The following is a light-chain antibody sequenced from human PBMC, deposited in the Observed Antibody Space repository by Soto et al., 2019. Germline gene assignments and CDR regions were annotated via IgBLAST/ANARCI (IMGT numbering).Light chain of an antibody. Sequence: QSVLTQPASVSGSPGQSITISCTGTSSDVGGYKYVSWYQQHPDKAPKLIIFDVSNRPSGVSNRFSGSKSGSTASLTISGLQAEDEADYYCSAYTTSIALYVFGAGTKLTVL. J-gene: IGLJ1*01. V-gene: IGLV2-14*03. CDR1: SSDVGGYKY. CDR2: DVS. CDR3: SAYTTSIALYV.